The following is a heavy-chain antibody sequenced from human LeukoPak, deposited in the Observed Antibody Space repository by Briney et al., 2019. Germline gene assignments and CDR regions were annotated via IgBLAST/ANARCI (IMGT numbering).Heavy chain of an antibody. Sequence: SETLSLTCAVSGGSLSGYYWNWIRQPPGKGLEWIGYIYYSGSTNYNPSLKSRVTISVDTSKNQFSLKLSSVTAADTAVYYCATGITVTTGGFDPWGQGTLVTVSS. V-gene: IGHV4-59*01. CDR1: GGSLSGYY. J-gene: IGHJ5*02. CDR3: ATGITVTTGGFDP. D-gene: IGHD4-17*01. CDR2: IYYSGST.